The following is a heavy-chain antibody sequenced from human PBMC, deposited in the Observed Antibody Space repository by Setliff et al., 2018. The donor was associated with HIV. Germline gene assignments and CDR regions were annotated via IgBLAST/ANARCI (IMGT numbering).Heavy chain of an antibody. CDR1: GFTFDDFG. V-gene: IGHV3-20*04. CDR2: INWNGAIT. D-gene: IGHD3-9*01. Sequence: LSLSCAASGFTFDDFGMTWVRQRPGKGLEWVSGINWNGAITDYADSVKGRFTISRDNAKNSLHLQMNSLRAEDAAFYYCAREAYDVLTPHAHIDYWGQGVLVTVS. J-gene: IGHJ4*02. CDR3: AREAYDVLTPHAHIDY.